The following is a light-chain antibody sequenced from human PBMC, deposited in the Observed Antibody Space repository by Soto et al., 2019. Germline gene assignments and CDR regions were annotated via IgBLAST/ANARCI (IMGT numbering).Light chain of an antibody. CDR2: DAS. CDR1: PSVSSY. V-gene: IGKV3-11*01. CDR3: QQRSNWPLT. Sequence: EIVLTQSPATLSLSPGERATLSFRASPSVSSYLAWYQQKPGQAPRLLIYDASNRATGIPARFSGSGSGTDFTLTISSLEPEDCAVYYCQQRSNWPLTFGGGTKVESK. J-gene: IGKJ4*01.